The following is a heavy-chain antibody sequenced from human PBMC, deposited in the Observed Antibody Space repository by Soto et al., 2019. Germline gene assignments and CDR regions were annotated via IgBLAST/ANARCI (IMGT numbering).Heavy chain of an antibody. CDR1: GVTFSYYW. CDR2: IHSDGSST. V-gene: IGHV3-74*01. D-gene: IGHD1-26*01. Sequence: DVQLVESGGGSVQPGGSLSISCAATGVTFSYYWMHWVRQAPGKGLVWVSRIHSDGSSTTDADSVKGRFTISRDNAKNTLYLQMNSLRAEDTAVYYCARGQWGAFDLWGQVTMVTVAS. J-gene: IGHJ3*01. CDR3: ARGQWGAFDL.